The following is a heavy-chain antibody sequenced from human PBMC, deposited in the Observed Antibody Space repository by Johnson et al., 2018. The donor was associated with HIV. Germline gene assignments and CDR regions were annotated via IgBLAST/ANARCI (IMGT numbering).Heavy chain of an antibody. V-gene: IGHV3-66*01. CDR3: ARDFSVRAFDI. CDR2: FYSGGST. CDR1: GFTFSSNY. D-gene: IGHD3-10*01. Sequence: VQLVESRGGVVQPGRSLRLSCAASGFTFSSNYMSWIRQAPGKGLEWVSVFYSGGSTYYADSVKGRFTISRDNSKNTLYLQMNSLRAEDTAVYYCARDFSVRAFDIWGQGTMVTVSS. J-gene: IGHJ3*02.